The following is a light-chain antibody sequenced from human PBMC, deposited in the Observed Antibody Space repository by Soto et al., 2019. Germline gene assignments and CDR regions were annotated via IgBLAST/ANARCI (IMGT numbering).Light chain of an antibody. CDR1: SSDVGGYNY. V-gene: IGLV2-14*01. CDR2: EVS. Sequence: QSALTQPASVSGSPGQSITISCTGTSSDVGGYNYVSWYQQHAGKAPKLMIYEVSNRPSGVSNRFSGSKSGNTASLTISGLPAEDEADYYCSSYTTSGTLVFGGGTKLTVL. CDR3: SSYTTSGTLV. J-gene: IGLJ2*01.